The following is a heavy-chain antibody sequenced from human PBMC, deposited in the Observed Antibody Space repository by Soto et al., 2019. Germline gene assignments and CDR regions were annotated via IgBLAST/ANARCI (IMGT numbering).Heavy chain of an antibody. J-gene: IGHJ5*02. CDR3: AGDPDSHYNDSHASSYP. CDR2: IIPIIGII. CDR1: GGTFSTYT. Sequence: QVQLVQSGAEVKKPGSSVKVSCKASGGTFSTYTITWVRQAPGQGLEWMGRIIPIIGIINYAQKFQGRVTISADXXXGXSYRELTGLRSDDTAVYYCAGDPDSHYNDSHASSYPWGQGTLVTVSS. D-gene: IGHD4-4*01. V-gene: IGHV1-69*08.